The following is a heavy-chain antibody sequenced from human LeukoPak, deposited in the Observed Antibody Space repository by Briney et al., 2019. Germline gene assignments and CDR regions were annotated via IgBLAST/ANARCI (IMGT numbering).Heavy chain of an antibody. D-gene: IGHD2-21*02. V-gene: IGHV1-2*02. CDR1: GYTFTGYY. CDR3: ARCGDWSVHGMDV. J-gene: IGHJ6*02. Sequence: ASVKVSCKASGYTFTGYYMHWVRQAPGQGLEWMGWINPNSGGTNYAQKFQGRVTMTRDTSISTAYMELSRLRPDDTAVYYCARCGDWSVHGMDVWGQGATVTVSS. CDR2: INPNSGGT.